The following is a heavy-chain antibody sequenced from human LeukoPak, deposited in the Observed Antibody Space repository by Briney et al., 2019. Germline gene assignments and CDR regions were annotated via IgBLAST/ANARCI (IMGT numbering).Heavy chain of an antibody. V-gene: IGHV1-69*13. CDR3: ASSNYDILTGYLNWFDP. Sequence: GASVKVSCKTSGHTFTNYDINWVRQATGQGLEWMGGIIPIFGTANYAQKFQGRVTITADESTSTAYMELSSLRSEDTAVYYCASSNYDILTGYLNWFDPWGQGTLVTVSS. CDR1: GHTFTNYD. J-gene: IGHJ5*02. CDR2: IIPIFGTA. D-gene: IGHD3-9*01.